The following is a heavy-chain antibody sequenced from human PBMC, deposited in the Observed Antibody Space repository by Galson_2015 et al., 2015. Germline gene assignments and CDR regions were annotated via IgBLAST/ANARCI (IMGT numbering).Heavy chain of an antibody. V-gene: IGHV4-59*08. Sequence: ETLSLTCTVSGGSISSYYWSWIRQPPGKGLEWIGYIYYSGSTNYSPSLKSRVTISVDTSKNQFSLKLSSVTAADTAVYYCARTDTIFGWTFDYWGQGTLVTVSS. CDR2: IYYSGST. J-gene: IGHJ4*02. CDR3: ARTDTIFGWTFDY. D-gene: IGHD3-3*01. CDR1: GGSISSYY.